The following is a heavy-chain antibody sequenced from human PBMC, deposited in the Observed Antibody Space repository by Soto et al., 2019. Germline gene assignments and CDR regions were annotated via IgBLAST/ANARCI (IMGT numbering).Heavy chain of an antibody. Sequence: ASVKVSCKASGYTFTSYSMHWVRQAPGQGLEWMGIINPSSGRTSYAQNFQGRVTMTSDTSTSIVYMEMGSLKSEDTAVYYCARDHNFGFILYAMDVWGQGTTVTVSS. V-gene: IGHV1-46*01. CDR1: GYTFTSYS. J-gene: IGHJ6*02. CDR2: INPSSGRT. D-gene: IGHD2-15*01. CDR3: ARDHNFGFILYAMDV.